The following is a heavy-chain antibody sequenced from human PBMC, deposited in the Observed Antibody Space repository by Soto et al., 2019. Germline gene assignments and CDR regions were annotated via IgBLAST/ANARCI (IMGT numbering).Heavy chain of an antibody. CDR3: TRDRGYSYGWSTLDRYYYYGMDV. V-gene: IGHV3-49*04. CDR2: IRSKAYGGTT. D-gene: IGHD5-18*01. J-gene: IGHJ6*02. CDR1: GFTFGDYA. Sequence: PGGSLRLSCTASGFTFGDYAMSWVRQAPGKGLEWVGFIRSKAYGGTTEYAASVKGRFTISRDDSKSIAYLQMNSLKTEDTAVYYCTRDRGYSYGWSTLDRYYYYGMDVWGQGTTVTVSS.